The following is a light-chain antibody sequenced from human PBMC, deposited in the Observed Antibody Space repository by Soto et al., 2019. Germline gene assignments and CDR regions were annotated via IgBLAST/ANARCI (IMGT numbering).Light chain of an antibody. CDR3: QQYDNPTWT. CDR2: DAS. J-gene: IGKJ1*01. V-gene: IGKV1-33*01. Sequence: DIQMTQSPSSLSASVGDRVTITCQASQDISNYLNWYQQKPGKAPKLLIYDASNLETGVPSRFSGSGSGTDFTFTISRLQPEDIATYYCQQYDNPTWTFGQGTKVEIK. CDR1: QDISNY.